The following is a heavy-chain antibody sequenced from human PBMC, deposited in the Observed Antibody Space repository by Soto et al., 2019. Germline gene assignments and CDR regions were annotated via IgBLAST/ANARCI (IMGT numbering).Heavy chain of an antibody. CDR1: GFTFSSYA. CDR2: ISGSGGST. V-gene: IGHV3-23*01. Sequence: EVQLLESGGGLVQPGGSLRLSCAASGFTFSSYAMSWVRQAPGKGLEWVSAISGSGGSTYYADSVKGRFTISRDNSKNTLYLQMNSLRAEDTAVYYCAKSQNDYGEYGGAFDIWGQGTMVTVSS. D-gene: IGHD4-17*01. CDR3: AKSQNDYGEYGGAFDI. J-gene: IGHJ3*02.